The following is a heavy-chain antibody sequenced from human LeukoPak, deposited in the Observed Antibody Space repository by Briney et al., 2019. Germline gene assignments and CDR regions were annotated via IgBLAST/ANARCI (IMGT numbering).Heavy chain of an antibody. J-gene: IGHJ4*02. CDR2: ISWNSGSI. Sequence: GGSLRLSCAASGFTCDDYAMHWVRQAPGKGLEWVSGISWNSGSIGYADSVKGRFTISRDNAKNSLYLQMNSLRAEDTALYYCAKDINGFAYWGQGTLVTVSS. V-gene: IGHV3-9*01. CDR3: AKDINGFAY. D-gene: IGHD2-8*01. CDR1: GFTCDDYA.